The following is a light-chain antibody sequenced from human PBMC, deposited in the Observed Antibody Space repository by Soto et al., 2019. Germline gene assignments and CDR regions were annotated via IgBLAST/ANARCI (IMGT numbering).Light chain of an antibody. Sequence: QSVLTQPASVSGSPGQSITISCSGTSSDVGAHDFVSWYQHHPDKAPKVIIFEVTKRPSGVSNRFSGSKTGNTASLTISGLQAEDEADYYCNSYILSKTVIFGGGTKVTVL. CDR1: SSDVGAHDF. V-gene: IGLV2-14*01. CDR3: NSYILSKTVI. J-gene: IGLJ2*01. CDR2: EVT.